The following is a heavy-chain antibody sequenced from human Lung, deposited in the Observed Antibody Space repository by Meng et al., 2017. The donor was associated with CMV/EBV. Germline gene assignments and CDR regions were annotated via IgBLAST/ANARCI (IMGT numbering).Heavy chain of an antibody. D-gene: IGHD2-2*01. V-gene: IGHV3-7*01. CDR1: GFTFNNYW. CDR2: IKQDGSEK. Sequence: GEXXKISCAASGFTFNNYWMTWVRQAPGKGLEWVANIKQDGSEKYYVDSVKGRFTVSRDNAKNSLYLQMNSLRAEDTAVYYCARDAPYCSSTSCYYSYGLDVWGQXTPGIV. J-gene: IGHJ6*02. CDR3: ARDAPYCSSTSCYYSYGLDV.